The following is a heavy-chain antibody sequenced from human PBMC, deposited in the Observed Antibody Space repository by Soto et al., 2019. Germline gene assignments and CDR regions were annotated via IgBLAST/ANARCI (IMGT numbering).Heavy chain of an antibody. CDR1: GDIVSSNSAA. V-gene: IGHV6-1*01. J-gene: IGHJ6*04. D-gene: IGHD1-7*01. Sequence: SQTLSLTCAISGDIVSSNSAAWNWIRQSPSRGLEWLGRTYYRSKWYNDYAVSVKSRITINPDTSKNQFSLQLNSVTPEDTAVYDCSSEGCGYPIQLHYYGMDVRGKGTTVTVSS. CDR3: SSEGCGYPIQLHYYGMDV. CDR2: TYYRSKWYN.